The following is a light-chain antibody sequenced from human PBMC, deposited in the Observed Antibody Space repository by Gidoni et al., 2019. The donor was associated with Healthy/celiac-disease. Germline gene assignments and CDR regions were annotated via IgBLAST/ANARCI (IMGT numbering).Light chain of an antibody. Sequence: SYELTQPHSVSVSPGQTASITGSGDKLGDKYACWYQQKPGQSPVLVIYQDSKRPSGIPERFSGSNSGNTATLTISGTQAMDEADYYCQAWDSSTAVVFGGGTKLTVL. V-gene: IGLV3-1*01. CDR2: QDS. CDR1: KLGDKY. CDR3: QAWDSSTAVV. J-gene: IGLJ2*01.